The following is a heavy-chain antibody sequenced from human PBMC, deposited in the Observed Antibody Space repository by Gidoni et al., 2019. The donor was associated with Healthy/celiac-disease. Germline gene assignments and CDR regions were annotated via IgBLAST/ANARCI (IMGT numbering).Heavy chain of an antibody. J-gene: IGHJ4*02. CDR3: AKDPGYSGYDYDY. CDR1: GFTFSSYA. CDR2: ISGSGGST. V-gene: IGHV3-23*01. D-gene: IGHD5-12*01. Sequence: EVQLLESGGGLVQPGGSMRLSCAASGFTFSSYAMSWVRQAPGKGLDWVSAISGSGGSTYYADSVKGRFTISRDNSKNTLYLQMNSLRAEDTAVYYCAKDPGYSGYDYDYWGQGTLVTVSS.